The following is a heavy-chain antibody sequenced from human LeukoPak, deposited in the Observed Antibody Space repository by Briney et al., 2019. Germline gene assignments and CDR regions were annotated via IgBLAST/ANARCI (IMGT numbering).Heavy chain of an antibody. J-gene: IGHJ5*02. V-gene: IGHV1-69*05. CDR2: IIPIFGTA. CDR1: GGTFSSYA. CDR3: ASTQGYSYGFNWFDP. Sequence: SVKVSCKASGGTFSSYANSWVRRAPGQGLEWMGRIIPIFGTANYAQKFQGRVTITTDESTSTAYMELSSLRSEDTAVYYCASTQGYSYGFNWFDPWGQGTLVTVSS. D-gene: IGHD5-18*01.